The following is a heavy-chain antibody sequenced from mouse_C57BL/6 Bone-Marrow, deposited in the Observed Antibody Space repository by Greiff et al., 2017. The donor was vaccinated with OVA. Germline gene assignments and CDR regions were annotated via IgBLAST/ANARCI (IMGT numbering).Heavy chain of an antibody. CDR3: ARKRGSYYGSSYWYFDV. CDR1: GFSLTSYA. J-gene: IGHJ1*03. Sequence: QVQLKESGPGLVAPSQSLSITCTVSGFSLTSYAISWVRQPPGKGLEWLGVIWTGGGTNYNSALKSRLSISKDNSKSQVFLKMNSLQTDDTARYYCARKRGSYYGSSYWYFDVWGTGTTVTVSS. CDR2: IWTGGGT. V-gene: IGHV2-9-1*01. D-gene: IGHD1-1*01.